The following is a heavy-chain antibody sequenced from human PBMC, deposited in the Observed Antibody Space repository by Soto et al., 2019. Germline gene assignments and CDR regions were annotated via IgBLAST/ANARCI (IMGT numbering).Heavy chain of an antibody. CDR2: IFPSGTT. CDR3: ARSREFDY. CDR1: GGSLSGATYS. V-gene: IGHV4-30-2*01. J-gene: IGHJ4*02. Sequence: PSETLSLTCVVSGGSLSGATYSWNWIRQPPGKGLEWIGYIFPSGTTYYNPCLKSRVTISIDVSKNQFSLSLRSLTAADTAVYYCARSREFDYWSQGTLVTVSS.